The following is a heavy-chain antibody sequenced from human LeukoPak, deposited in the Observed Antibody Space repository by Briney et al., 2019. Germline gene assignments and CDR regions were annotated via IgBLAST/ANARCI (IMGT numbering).Heavy chain of an antibody. CDR3: AREEYFQDSNGYSYYFHS. D-gene: IGHD3-22*01. J-gene: IGHJ4*02. CDR1: GGPIGWDY. CDR2: IYKSGST. Sequence: SETLSLTCTVSGGPIGWDYWRWMRQSAGKALEWIGRIYKSGSTNYNPSFRSRVTMSVDTSKNQFSLSVTSVTAADTAVYYCAREEYFQDSNGYSYYFHSWGQGSLVTVSS. V-gene: IGHV4-4*07.